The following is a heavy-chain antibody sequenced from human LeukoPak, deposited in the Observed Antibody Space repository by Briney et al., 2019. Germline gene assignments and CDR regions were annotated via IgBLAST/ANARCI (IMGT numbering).Heavy chain of an antibody. J-gene: IGHJ4*02. CDR1: GFTFSSYG. CDR3: AKVEGD. V-gene: IGHV3-30*18. CDR2: ISYDGSNK. Sequence: GGSLRLSCAASGFTFSSYGMHWVRQAPGKGLEWVAVISYDGSNKYYADSVKGRFTISRDNSKSTLYLQMNSLRAEDTAVYYCAKVEGDWGQGTLVTVSS.